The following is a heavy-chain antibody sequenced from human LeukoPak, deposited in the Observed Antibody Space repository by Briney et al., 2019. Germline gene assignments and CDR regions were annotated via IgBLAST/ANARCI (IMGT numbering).Heavy chain of an antibody. CDR2: INHSGST. D-gene: IGHD3-3*01. CDR1: GGSISSYY. J-gene: IGHJ6*02. Sequence: ASETLSLTCTVSGGSISSYYWSWIRQPPGKGLEWIGEINHSGSTNYNPSLKSRVTISVDTSKNQFSLKLSSVTAADTAVYYCARGRITSFYYYYYGMDVWGQGTTVTVAS. V-gene: IGHV4-34*01. CDR3: ARGRITSFYYYYYGMDV.